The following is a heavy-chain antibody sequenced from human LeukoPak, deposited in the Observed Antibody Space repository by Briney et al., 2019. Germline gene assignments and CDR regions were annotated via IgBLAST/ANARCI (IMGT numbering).Heavy chain of an antibody. Sequence: PSETLSLTCTVSGGSISSYYWSWLRQPPGKGLEWIGYIYYSGSTNYNPSLKSRVTISVDTSKNQFSLKLSSVTAADTAVYYCARALSTYYYYYMDVWGKGTTVTVSS. V-gene: IGHV4-59*01. CDR2: IYYSGST. CDR3: ARALSTYYYYYMDV. CDR1: GGSISSYY. D-gene: IGHD5/OR15-5a*01. J-gene: IGHJ6*03.